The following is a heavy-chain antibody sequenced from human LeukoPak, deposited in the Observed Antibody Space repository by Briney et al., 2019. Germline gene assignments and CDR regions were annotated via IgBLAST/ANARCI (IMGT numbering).Heavy chain of an antibody. CDR2: IQNDGNNK. Sequence: GGSLRLSCAASGFTFSSYGIHWVSQAPGKGLEWVGVIQNDGNNKFYADSVKGRFTISRDNSENTLYLQMNSLRTEDTAIYHCAKDEIQGVVGAGPGYWGQGTLVTVSS. V-gene: IGHV3-30*02. CDR1: GFTFSSYG. J-gene: IGHJ4*02. D-gene: IGHD1-26*01. CDR3: AKDEIQGVVGAGPGY.